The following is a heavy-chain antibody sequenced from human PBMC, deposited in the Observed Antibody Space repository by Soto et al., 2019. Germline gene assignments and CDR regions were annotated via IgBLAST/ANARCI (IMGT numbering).Heavy chain of an antibody. D-gene: IGHD2-2*02. CDR3: ARDTEGYCSSTSCSTPYYYYMDV. J-gene: IGHJ6*03. V-gene: IGHV1-69*08. CDR2: IIPILGIA. CDR1: GGTFSSYT. Sequence: QVQLVQSGAEVKKPGSSVKVSCKASGGTFSSYTISWVRQAPGQGLEWMGRIIPILGIANYAEKFQGRVTITADKSTSTAYMELRSLRSEDTAVYYCARDTEGYCSSTSCSTPYYYYMDVWGKGTPVTVSS.